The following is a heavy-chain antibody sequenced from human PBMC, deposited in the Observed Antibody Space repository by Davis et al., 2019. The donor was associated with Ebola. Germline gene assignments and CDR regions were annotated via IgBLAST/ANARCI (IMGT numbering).Heavy chain of an antibody. CDR1: GFTLSNSA. CDR3: AKGDNSGWYGFDY. CDR2: VTGSGGST. J-gene: IGHJ4*02. V-gene: IGHV3-23*01. D-gene: IGHD6-19*01. Sequence: PGGSLRLSCVASGFTLSNSAMSWVRQAPGKGLEWVSAVTGSGGSTHYADSVKGRFTISRDNSKSTMYLQMNSLRAEDTAVYYCAKGDNSGWYGFDYWGQGTLVTVSS.